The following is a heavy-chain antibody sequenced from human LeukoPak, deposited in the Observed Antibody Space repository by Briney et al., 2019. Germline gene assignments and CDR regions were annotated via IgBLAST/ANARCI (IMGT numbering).Heavy chain of an antibody. CDR1: GGSFSSSNW. D-gene: IGHD4-23*01. Sequence: SETLSLTCAVSGGSFSSSNWWSWVRQPPGKGLEWIEEIYHSGSTNYNPSLKSRVTISVDKSKNQFSLKLSSVTAADTAVYYCARDGLRWPNDSFDIWGQGTMVTVSS. CDR2: IYHSGST. CDR3: ARDGLRWPNDSFDI. J-gene: IGHJ3*02. V-gene: IGHV4-4*02.